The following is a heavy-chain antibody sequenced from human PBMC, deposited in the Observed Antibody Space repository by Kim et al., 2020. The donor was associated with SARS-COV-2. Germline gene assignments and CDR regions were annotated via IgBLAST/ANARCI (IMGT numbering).Heavy chain of an antibody. J-gene: IGHJ4*02. V-gene: IGHV1-69*04. D-gene: IGHD5-18*01. Sequence: AQKFQGRVTITADKSTSTAYMELSSLRSEDTAVYYCARDSGYSYGYRGHYWGQGTLVTVSS. CDR3: ARDSGYSYGYRGHY.